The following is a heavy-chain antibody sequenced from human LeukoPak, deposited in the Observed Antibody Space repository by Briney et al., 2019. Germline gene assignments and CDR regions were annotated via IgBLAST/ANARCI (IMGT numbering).Heavy chain of an antibody. Sequence: PGGSLRLSCVVSGIIFSDAWMNWVRQAPGKGLEWVGRIKSKVDGGTIDYAAPVKGRFTISRDDSKNTLYLQLDSLRTEDTALYSCARDSWYRCGDDCYSVDYWGQGTLVTVSS. CDR1: GIIFSDAW. D-gene: IGHD2-21*02. J-gene: IGHJ4*02. CDR3: ARDSWYRCGDDCYSVDY. V-gene: IGHV3-15*07. CDR2: IKSKVDGGTI.